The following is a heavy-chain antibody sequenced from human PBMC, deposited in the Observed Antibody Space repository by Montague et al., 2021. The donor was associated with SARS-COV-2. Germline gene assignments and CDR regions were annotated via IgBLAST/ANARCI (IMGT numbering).Heavy chain of an antibody. D-gene: IGHD3-3*01. Sequence: SLRLSCAASGFTFSSYGMHWVRQAPGKGLEWVAVISYDGSNKYYADSVKGRFTISRGNSKNTLYLQMNSLRAEDTAVYYCAKDRENIYDFGGMDVWGQGTTVTVSS. J-gene: IGHJ6*02. CDR2: ISYDGSNK. CDR3: AKDRENIYDFGGMDV. CDR1: GFTFSSYG. V-gene: IGHV3-30*18.